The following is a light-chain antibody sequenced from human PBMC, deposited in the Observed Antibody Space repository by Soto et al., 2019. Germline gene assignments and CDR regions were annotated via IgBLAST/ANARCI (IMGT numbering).Light chain of an antibody. Sequence: DIVMTQSPDSLAVSLGERATINCKSSQSVLYRSNNKNCLAWYQQKPGQPPKPLIYWASTRESGVPDRFSGSGSGTDFTLTISSLQAEHVAVYYCQQYLAIPRTFGQGTKVDIK. CDR1: QSVLYRSNNKNC. V-gene: IGKV4-1*01. J-gene: IGKJ1*01. CDR2: WAS. CDR3: QQYLAIPRT.